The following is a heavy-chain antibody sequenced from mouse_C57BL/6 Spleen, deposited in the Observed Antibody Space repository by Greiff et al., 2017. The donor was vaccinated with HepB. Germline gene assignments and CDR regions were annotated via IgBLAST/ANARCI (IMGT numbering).Heavy chain of an antibody. D-gene: IGHD2-12*01. J-gene: IGHJ4*01. CDR2: IDPSDSET. V-gene: IGHV1-52*01. Sequence: QVQLQQPGAELVRPGSSVKLSCKASGYTFTSYWMHWVKQRPIQGLEWIGNIDPSDSETHYNQKFKDKATLTVDKYSSTAYMQLSSLTSEDSAVYYCARWGSIVDYAMDYWGQGTSVTVSS. CDR1: GYTFTSYW. CDR3: ARWGSIVDYAMDY.